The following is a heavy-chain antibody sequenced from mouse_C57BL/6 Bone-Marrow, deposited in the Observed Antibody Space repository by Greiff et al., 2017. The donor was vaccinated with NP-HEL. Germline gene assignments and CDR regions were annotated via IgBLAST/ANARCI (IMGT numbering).Heavy chain of an antibody. CDR2: IDPSDSYT. V-gene: IGHV1-59*01. CDR1: GYTFTSYW. J-gene: IGHJ3*01. CDR3: ARYGWFAY. Sequence: QVQLQQSGAELVRPGTSVKLSCKASGYTFTSYWMHWVKQRPGQGLEWIGVIDPSDSYTNYNQKFKGKATLTVDTSSSTAYMQLSSLTSEDSAVYYCARYGWFAYWGRGTLITVSA. D-gene: IGHD1-1*01.